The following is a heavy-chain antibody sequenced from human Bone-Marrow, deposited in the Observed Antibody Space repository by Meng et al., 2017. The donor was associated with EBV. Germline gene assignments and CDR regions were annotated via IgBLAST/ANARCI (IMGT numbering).Heavy chain of an antibody. D-gene: IGHD2-21*01. Sequence: IPLKESGPTLVKPKQTFPLTSTFSGSSLSTPGGGVGWIRQPPGEALEWLAVIYWDDDKRYSPSLKSRLTITKDTSKQQVVLTMTNMDPVDTATYYCALRRDYSYFDYWGQGTLVTVSS. J-gene: IGHJ4*02. CDR2: IYWDDDK. CDR1: GSSLSTPGGG. CDR3: ALRRDYSYFDY. V-gene: IGHV2-5*02.